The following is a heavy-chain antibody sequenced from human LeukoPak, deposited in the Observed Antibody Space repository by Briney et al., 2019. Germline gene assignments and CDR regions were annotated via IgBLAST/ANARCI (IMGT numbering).Heavy chain of an antibody. D-gene: IGHD7-27*01. CDR1: GYSFTNYD. V-gene: IGHV1-8*02. CDR2: MNPNSGNT. CDR3: ARNWGEFDP. J-gene: IGHJ5*02. Sequence: ASVKVSCKASGYSFTNYDINWVRQATGQGLEWMGWMNPNSGNTGYAQKFQGRVTMTRNTSISTAYMELSSLTSEDTAVYYCARNWGEFDPWGQGTLVTVSS.